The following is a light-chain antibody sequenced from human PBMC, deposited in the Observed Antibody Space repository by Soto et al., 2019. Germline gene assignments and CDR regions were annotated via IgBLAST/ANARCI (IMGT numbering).Light chain of an antibody. CDR2: GAS. CDR1: QSVSSSY. CDR3: QHYNAFPWP. V-gene: IGKV3D-7*01. Sequence: EDVLTQSPATLSLSPRERATLSCRASQSVSSSYLVWYQQKPGQAPRLLIYGASTRATGIPVRFSGSGSGTDFTLTIGGLQPDDFATYYCQHYNAFPWPFGQGAK. J-gene: IGKJ1*01.